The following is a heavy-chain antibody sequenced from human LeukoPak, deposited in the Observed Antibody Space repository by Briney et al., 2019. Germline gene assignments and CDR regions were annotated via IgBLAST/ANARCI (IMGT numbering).Heavy chain of an antibody. J-gene: IGHJ4*02. CDR2: IYYSGST. Sequence: SETLSLTCTVSGGSISSYYWSWIRQPPGKGLEWIVYIYYSGSTNYNPSLKSRVTISIDTSKNQFSLKLSSVTAADTAVYYCARQLYSSGWYGFDYWGQGTLVTVSS. V-gene: IGHV4-59*01. CDR3: ARQLYSSGWYGFDY. CDR1: GGSISSYY. D-gene: IGHD6-19*01.